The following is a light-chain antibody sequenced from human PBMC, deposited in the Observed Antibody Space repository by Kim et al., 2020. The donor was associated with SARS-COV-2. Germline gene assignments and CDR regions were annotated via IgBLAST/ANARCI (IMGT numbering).Light chain of an antibody. CDR1: TSKMGKNV. J-gene: IGLJ1*01. CDR2: FDD. CDR3: SIWDDSQNAYV. Sequence: QSVLTQPPSVSGAPGQRVTISCSGITSKMGKNVVSWYQQLPGKAPKLLIYFDDLLPSGVSDRFSGSKSGTAASLAINGLQSEDEADYYCSIWDDSQNAYVFGTGTKVTVL. V-gene: IGLV1-36*01.